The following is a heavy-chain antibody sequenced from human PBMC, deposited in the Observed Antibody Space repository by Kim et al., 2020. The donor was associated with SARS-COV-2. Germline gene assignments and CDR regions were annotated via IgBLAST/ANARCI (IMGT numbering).Heavy chain of an antibody. CDR2: VFYNVNT. CDR1: GDAISTSDHY. D-gene: IGHD5-12*01. V-gene: IGHV4-30-4*01. Sequence: SETLSLTCTVSGDAISTSDHYWTWIRQRPGKGLEWIGYVFYNVNTNYNPSPNSRVAISVDKSKNQFFLRLTSVTAADTAVYYCARVQGIIVRGNKFDVWGQGAMVTVSS. J-gene: IGHJ3*01. CDR3: ARVQGIIVRGNKFDV.